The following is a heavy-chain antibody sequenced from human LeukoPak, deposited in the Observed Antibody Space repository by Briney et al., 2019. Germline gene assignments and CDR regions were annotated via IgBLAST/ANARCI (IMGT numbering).Heavy chain of an antibody. CDR3: AAAYSVSDAFDI. Sequence: GASVKVSCKASGFTFTSSAVQWVRQARGQRLEWIGWIVVGSGNTNYAKKFQERVTITRYMSTSTAYMELSSLSSEDTAVYYCAAAYSVSDAFDIWGQGTMVTVSS. D-gene: IGHD5/OR15-5a*01. V-gene: IGHV1-58*01. CDR1: GFTFTSSA. CDR2: IVVGSGNT. J-gene: IGHJ3*02.